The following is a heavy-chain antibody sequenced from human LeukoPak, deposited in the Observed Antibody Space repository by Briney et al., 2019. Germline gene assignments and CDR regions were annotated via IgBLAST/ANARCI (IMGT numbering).Heavy chain of an antibody. CDR2: IYYSGST. CDR1: GGSISSSSYY. CDR3: ARSELVRREDRYCSGGSCYHLDYFDY. D-gene: IGHD2-15*01. J-gene: IGHJ4*02. Sequence: SETLSLTCTVSGGSISSSSYYWGWNRQPPGKGLEWIGSIYYSGSTYYNPSLKSRVTISVDTSKNQFSLKLSSVTAADTAVYYCARSELVRREDRYCSGGSCYHLDYFDYWGQGTLVTVSS. V-gene: IGHV4-39*01.